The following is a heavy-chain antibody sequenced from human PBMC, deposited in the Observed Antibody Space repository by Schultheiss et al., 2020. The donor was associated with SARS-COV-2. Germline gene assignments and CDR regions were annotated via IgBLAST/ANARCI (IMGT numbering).Heavy chain of an antibody. V-gene: IGHV4-39*07. CDR1: GGSISSSSYY. D-gene: IGHD6-13*01. CDR2: INHSGST. Sequence: SETLSLTCTVSGGSISSSSYYWGWIRQPPGKGLEWIGEINHSGSTNYNPSLKSRVTISVDTSKNQFSLKLSSVTAADTAVYYCARLCSSGTEIWFDPWGQGTLVTVSS. CDR3: ARLCSSGTEIWFDP. J-gene: IGHJ5*02.